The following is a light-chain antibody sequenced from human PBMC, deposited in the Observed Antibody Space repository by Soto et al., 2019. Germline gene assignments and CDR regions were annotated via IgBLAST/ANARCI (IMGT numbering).Light chain of an antibody. V-gene: IGKV1-5*03. J-gene: IGKJ1*01. CDR3: QQYYSYAL. CDR2: KAS. Sequence: DIQMTQSPSTLSASVGDRVTITCRASQSISSWSAWYQQKPGKAPNLLIYKASSLESGVPSRFSGSGSGTEFTLTISSLQPDDFAAYYCQQYYSYALFGQGTKVEIK. CDR1: QSISSW.